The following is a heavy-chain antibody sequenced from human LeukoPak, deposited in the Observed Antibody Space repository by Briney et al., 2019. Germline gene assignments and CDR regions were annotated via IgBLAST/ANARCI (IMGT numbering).Heavy chain of an antibody. CDR3: SSRDTSGYFSPPVY. V-gene: IGHV3-20*04. CDR2: INWNGGSA. J-gene: IGHJ4*02. D-gene: IGHD3-22*01. Sequence: GGSLRLSCAASGFTFDSHAMSWVRQAPGRGLEWVSAINWNGGSAAYADSVKGRLTISRDNAKNSLFLQMNNLRAEDTALYYCSSRDTSGYFSPPVYWGQGTLVTVSS. CDR1: GFTFDSHA.